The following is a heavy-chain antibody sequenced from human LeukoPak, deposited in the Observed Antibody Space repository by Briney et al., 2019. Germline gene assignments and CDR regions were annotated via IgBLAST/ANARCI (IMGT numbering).Heavy chain of an antibody. J-gene: IGHJ6*02. CDR3: ARDDYYYYGMDV. CDR1: GFTFSSYW. CDR2: INSDGSST. V-gene: IGHV3-74*01. Sequence: GGSLRLSCAASGFTFSSYWMHWVRQAPGKGLVWVSRINSDGSSTSYADSVKGRFTIPRDNAKNTLYLQMNSLRAEDTAVYYCARDDYYYYGMDVWGQGTTVTVSS.